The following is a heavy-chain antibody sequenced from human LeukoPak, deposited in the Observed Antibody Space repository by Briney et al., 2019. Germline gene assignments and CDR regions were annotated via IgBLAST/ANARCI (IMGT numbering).Heavy chain of an antibody. CDR1: GDSLSSYH. CDR3: ARDLYSGYDYGPFDY. CDR2: IYYSGTTNQNPSL. D-gene: IGHD5-12*01. J-gene: IGHJ4*02. Sequence: SETLSLTCTVSGDSLSSYHWNWIRQPPGKGLEWIGYIYYSGTTNQNPSLNYNPSLKSRVTISADTSKNQFSLKLSSVTAADTAVYYCARDLYSGYDYGPFDYWGQGTLVTVSS. V-gene: IGHV4-59*01.